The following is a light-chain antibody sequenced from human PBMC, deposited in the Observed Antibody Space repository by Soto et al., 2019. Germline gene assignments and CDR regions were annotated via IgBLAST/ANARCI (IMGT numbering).Light chain of an antibody. CDR2: GAS. CDR3: QQYNNWPWT. V-gene: IGKV3-15*01. CDR1: QSVSSN. J-gene: IGKJ1*01. Sequence: EIVMTQPPATLSVSPGERATLSCRASQSVSSNLAWYQQKPGQAPRLLIYGASTRATGIPARFSVSGSGTEFTLTISSLQSEDFAVYYCQQYNNWPWTFGQGTKVEIK.